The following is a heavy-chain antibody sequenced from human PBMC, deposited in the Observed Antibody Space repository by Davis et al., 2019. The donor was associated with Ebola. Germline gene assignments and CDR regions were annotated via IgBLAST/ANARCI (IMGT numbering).Heavy chain of an antibody. Sequence: ASVKVSCKASGYTFTGYYMHWVRQAPGQGLEWMGWISAYNGNTNYAQKLQGRVTMTTDISTTTAYMELRSLRSDDTAVYYCARGGCSGGSCYSADYWGQGTLVTVSS. CDR1: GYTFTGYY. J-gene: IGHJ4*02. V-gene: IGHV1-18*04. CDR2: ISAYNGNT. D-gene: IGHD2-15*01. CDR3: ARGGCSGGSCYSADY.